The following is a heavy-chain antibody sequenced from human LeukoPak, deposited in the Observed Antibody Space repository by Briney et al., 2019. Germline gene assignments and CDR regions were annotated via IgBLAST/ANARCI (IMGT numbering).Heavy chain of an antibody. V-gene: IGHV1-18*01. J-gene: IGHJ5*02. Sequence: ASVKVSCKASVYTFTNYGMNWVRQAPGQGLEWMGRISAYNGNTNYAQKLQGRVTMTTDTSTSTAYMELRSLRSDDTAVYYCARDPRPSSGDWFDPWGQGTLVTVSS. CDR2: ISAYNGNT. CDR1: VYTFTNYG. CDR3: ARDPRPSSGDWFDP. D-gene: IGHD6-19*01.